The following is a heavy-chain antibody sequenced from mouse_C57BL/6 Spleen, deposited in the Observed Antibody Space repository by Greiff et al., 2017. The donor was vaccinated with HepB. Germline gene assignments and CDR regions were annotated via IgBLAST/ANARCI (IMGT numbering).Heavy chain of an antibody. V-gene: IGHV1-18*01. J-gene: IGHJ2*01. CDR1: GYTFTDYN. D-gene: IGHD4-1*01. Sequence: EVKLKESGPELVKPGASVKIPCKASGYTFTDYNMDWVKQSHGKSLEWIGDINPNNGGTIYNQKFKGKATLTVDKSSSTAYMELRSLTSEDTAVYYCARRWDDYFDYWGQGTTLTVSS. CDR2: INPNNGGT. CDR3: ARRWDDYFDY.